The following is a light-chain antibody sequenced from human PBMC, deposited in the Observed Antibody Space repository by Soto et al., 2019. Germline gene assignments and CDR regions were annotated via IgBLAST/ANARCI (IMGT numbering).Light chain of an antibody. CDR1: QSVSSK. J-gene: IGKJ1*01. CDR2: GAS. Sequence: IVMTQSPTTLSVSPGEGATLSCRASQSVSSKLAWYQQKPGQAPRLLIYGASTRATGIPARFSGSGSGTDFTLTISSLEPEDCAIYYRQQSYSTPRTFGQGTKVDIK. V-gene: IGKV3-15*01. CDR3: QQSYSTPRT.